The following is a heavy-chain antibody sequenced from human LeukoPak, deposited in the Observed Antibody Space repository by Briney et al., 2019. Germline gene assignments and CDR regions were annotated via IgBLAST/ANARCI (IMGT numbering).Heavy chain of an antibody. D-gene: IGHD2-15*01. CDR1: GYSISSNYN. CDR2: FNPSGNT. J-gene: IGHJ4*03. CDR3: ARTSLDCSGGSCSPAFDY. V-gene: IGHV4-38-2*02. Sequence: SETLSLTCTVSGYSISSNYNWAWIRQPPGKGLEWIGTFNPSGNTYHNPSLKSRVTISVDTSKTQFSLRLNSVTAADTAVYYCARTSLDCSGGSCSPAFDYWGKGTTVTISS.